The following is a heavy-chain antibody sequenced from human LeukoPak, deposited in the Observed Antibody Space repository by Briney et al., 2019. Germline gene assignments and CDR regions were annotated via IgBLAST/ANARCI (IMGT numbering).Heavy chain of an antibody. V-gene: IGHV3-7*01. D-gene: IGHD3-9*01. Sequence: GGSLRLSCAASGSTFSSYWMSWVRQAPGKGLEWVANIKQDGSEKYYVDSVKGRFTISRDNAKNSLYLQMNSLRAEDTAVYYCARVLVFDWFDPWGQGTLVTVSS. CDR2: IKQDGSEK. J-gene: IGHJ5*02. CDR1: GSTFSSYW. CDR3: ARVLVFDWFDP.